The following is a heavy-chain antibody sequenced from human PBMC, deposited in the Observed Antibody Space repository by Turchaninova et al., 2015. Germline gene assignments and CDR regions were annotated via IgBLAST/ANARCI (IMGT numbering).Heavy chain of an antibody. V-gene: IGHV1-8*01. CDR3: ARGGGHYYGSGSYYNQFGY. CDR2: VNPNRGDT. Sequence: QVQLVQSGAVVKKRGASVKVSCKAPGYTFTSYDINWVRQATGPGREWMGWVNPNRGDTGYAENVQRRDTKTGNTSKSRVCMEVSSRVSGDRAVYYCARGGGHYYGSGSYYNQFGYWGQGTLVTVSS. J-gene: IGHJ4*02. CDR1: GYTFTSYD. D-gene: IGHD3-10*01.